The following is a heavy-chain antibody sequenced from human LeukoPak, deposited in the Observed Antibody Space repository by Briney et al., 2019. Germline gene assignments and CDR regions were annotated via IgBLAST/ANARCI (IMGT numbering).Heavy chain of an antibody. CDR1: GGSISSSSYY. D-gene: IGHD5-18*01. CDR2: IYYSGST. V-gene: IGHV4-39*07. CDR3: ARILGYSYGNYYFDY. J-gene: IGHJ4*02. Sequence: KTSETLSLTCTVSGGSISSSSYYWGWIRQPPGKGLEWVGSIYYSGSTYYNPSLKSRVTISVDTSKNQFSLKLSSVTAADTAVYYCARILGYSYGNYYFDYWGQGTLVTVSS.